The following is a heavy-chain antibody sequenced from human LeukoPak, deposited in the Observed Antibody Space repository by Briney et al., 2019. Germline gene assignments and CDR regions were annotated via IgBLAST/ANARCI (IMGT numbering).Heavy chain of an antibody. CDR2: IAHDGSQT. Sequence: GGSLRLSCAASRFIFSNYVMHWVRQAPGKGLEWVAVIAHDGSQTYYPDSVEGRFTISRDNSKNTLYLQMSSLRAEDTAVYFCAKDGGSNSYWYFDLWGRGTLVTVSS. CDR1: RFIFSNYV. CDR3: AKDGGSNSYWYFDL. D-gene: IGHD1-26*01. J-gene: IGHJ2*01. V-gene: IGHV3-30*04.